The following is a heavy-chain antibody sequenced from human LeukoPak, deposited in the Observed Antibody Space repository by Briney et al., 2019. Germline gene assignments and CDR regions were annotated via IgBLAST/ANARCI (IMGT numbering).Heavy chain of an antibody. CDR1: GFTFSSYS. D-gene: IGHD6-19*01. V-gene: IGHV3-48*01. Sequence: GSLRLSCAASGFTFSSYSMNWVRQAPGKGLEWVSYITTRSATYYTDSVKGRFTISRDNAKDSVYLQMNSLRADDTAVYYCARSIAVADYWGQGTLVTVSS. CDR2: ITTRSAT. J-gene: IGHJ4*02. CDR3: ARSIAVADY.